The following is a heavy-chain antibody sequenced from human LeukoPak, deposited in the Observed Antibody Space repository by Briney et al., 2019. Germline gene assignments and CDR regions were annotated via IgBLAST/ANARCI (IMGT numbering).Heavy chain of an antibody. CDR3: AREAEYSYGTHFDY. J-gene: IGHJ4*02. CDR2: IIPIFGTA. Sequence: SVKVSCKXSGGTFSSYAISWVRQAPGQGLERMGGIIPIFGTANYAQKFQGRVTITADESTSTAYMELSSLRSEDTAVYYCAREAEYSYGTHFDYWGQGTLVTVSS. CDR1: GGTFSSYA. V-gene: IGHV1-69*13. D-gene: IGHD5-18*01.